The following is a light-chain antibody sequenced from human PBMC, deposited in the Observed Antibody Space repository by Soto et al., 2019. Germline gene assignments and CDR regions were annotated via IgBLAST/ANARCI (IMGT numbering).Light chain of an antibody. CDR3: QQYNSYQWT. CDR2: DAS. V-gene: IGKV1-5*01. J-gene: IGKJ1*01. CDR1: QSISSW. Sequence: DIQMTQSPSTLSASVGDRVTITCRASQSISSWLAWYQQKPGKAPKLLIYDASSLESGVPSRFSGSGSGTEFTLTISSLQPDDLATYYCQQYNSYQWTFGQGTKVESK.